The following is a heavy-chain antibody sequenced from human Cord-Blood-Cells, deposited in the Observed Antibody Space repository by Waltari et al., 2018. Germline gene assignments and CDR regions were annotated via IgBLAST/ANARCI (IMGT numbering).Heavy chain of an antibody. V-gene: IGHV4-34*01. CDR3: ARGGNVDTAMVY. D-gene: IGHD5-18*01. J-gene: IGHJ4*02. CDR1: GGSFSGYY. Sequence: QVQLQQWGAGLLKPSETLSLTCAVYGGSFSGYYWSWIRQPPGKGLEWIGEINHSGNTNYNPSLKSRVAISVDTSKDQFSRRLSAVTAADTAVYYCARGGNVDTAMVYWGQGTLVTVSS. CDR2: INHSGNT.